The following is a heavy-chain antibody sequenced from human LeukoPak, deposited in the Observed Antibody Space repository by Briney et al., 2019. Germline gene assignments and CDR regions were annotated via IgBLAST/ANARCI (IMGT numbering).Heavy chain of an antibody. V-gene: IGHV4-39*01. CDR3: ARGGYGSGNFDY. Sequence: SETLSLTCTVSGGSISSSTYYWGWIRQPPGKGLEWIGSIYYSGSTYYNPSLKSRVTISVDTSKNQFSLKLSSVTAADTAVYFCARGGYGSGNFDYWGQGTLVTVSS. J-gene: IGHJ4*02. CDR1: GGSISSSTYY. CDR2: IYYSGST. D-gene: IGHD3-10*01.